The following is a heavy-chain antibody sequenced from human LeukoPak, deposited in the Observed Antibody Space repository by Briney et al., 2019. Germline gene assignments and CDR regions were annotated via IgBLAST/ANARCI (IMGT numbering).Heavy chain of an antibody. Sequence: SETLSLTCTVSGGSISSYYWSWIRQPAGKGLEWIGRIYSNGTTKYNPSLNSRVTMSVDTSKNQFSLNLNSVTAADTAVYYCARVNSGSYDGLDYWGQGTLVTVSS. V-gene: IGHV4-4*07. CDR1: GGSISSYY. J-gene: IGHJ4*02. CDR3: ARVNSGSYDGLDY. CDR2: IYSNGTT. D-gene: IGHD1-26*01.